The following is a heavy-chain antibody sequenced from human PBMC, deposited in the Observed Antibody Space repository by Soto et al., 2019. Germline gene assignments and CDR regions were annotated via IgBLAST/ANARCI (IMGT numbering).Heavy chain of an antibody. CDR1: GFSLSNVRLG. CDR3: ARTTITSFLFDY. Sequence: SGPTLVNPTETLTLTCTVSGFSLSNVRLGVSWIRQPPGKALEWLAHIFSNDEKSYNTSLESRLTISKDTSKSQVVLTMTNMDPVDTATYYCARTTITSFLFDYWGQGTLVTVSS. D-gene: IGHD5-12*01. J-gene: IGHJ4*02. CDR2: IFSNDEK. V-gene: IGHV2-26*01.